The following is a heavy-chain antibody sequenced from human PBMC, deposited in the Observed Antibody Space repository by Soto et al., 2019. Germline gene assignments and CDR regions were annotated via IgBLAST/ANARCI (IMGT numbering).Heavy chain of an antibody. Sequence: EVQLVESGGGLVQPGGSLRLSCAASGFTFSSYEMNWVRQAPGKGLEWVSSISSSGSTIYYADSVKGRFTISRDNAKNSLYLQMNSLRAEDTAVYYCARGVYYYDSSGYYSDYYGMDVWGQGTTVTVSS. D-gene: IGHD3-22*01. J-gene: IGHJ6*02. CDR1: GFTFSSYE. CDR2: ISSSGSTI. CDR3: ARGVYYYDSSGYYSDYYGMDV. V-gene: IGHV3-48*03.